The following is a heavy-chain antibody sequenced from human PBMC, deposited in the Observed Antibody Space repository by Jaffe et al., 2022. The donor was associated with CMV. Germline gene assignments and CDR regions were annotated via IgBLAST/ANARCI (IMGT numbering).Heavy chain of an antibody. CDR2: ISSSSSYI. CDR3: ARETTKAMVRGVSIGAGWFDP. D-gene: IGHD3-10*01. J-gene: IGHJ5*02. V-gene: IGHV3-21*01. CDR1: GFTFSSYS. Sequence: EVQLVESGGGLVKPGGSLRLSCAASGFTFSSYSMNWVRQAPGKGLEWVSSISSSSSYIYYADSVKGRFTISRDNAKNSLYLQMNSLRAEDTAVYYCARETTKAMVRGVSIGAGWFDPWGQGTLVTVSS.